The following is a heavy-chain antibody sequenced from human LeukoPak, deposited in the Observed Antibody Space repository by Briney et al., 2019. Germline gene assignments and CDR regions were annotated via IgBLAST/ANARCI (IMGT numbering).Heavy chain of an antibody. J-gene: IGHJ3*01. CDR3: ASVTYYDFWSGSSAFDL. V-gene: IGHV4-39*01. Sequence: PSETLSLTCTVSGGSISGSSYYWGWIRQPPGKGLEWIGSIYYSGSTYYNPSLKSRVTISVDTSKNQFSLKLSSVTAADTAVYYCASVTYYDFWSGSSAFDLWGQGTMVTVSS. CDR1: GGSISGSSYY. CDR2: IYYSGST. D-gene: IGHD3-3*01.